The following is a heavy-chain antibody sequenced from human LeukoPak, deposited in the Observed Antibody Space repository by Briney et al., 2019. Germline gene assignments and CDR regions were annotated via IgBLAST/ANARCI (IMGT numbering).Heavy chain of an antibody. CDR2: INPKSGAT. V-gene: IGHV1-2*02. J-gene: IGHJ6*03. CDR1: GYTFTGYY. CDR3: ARDRSSGWYNYYYYYMDV. Sequence: ASVKVSCKASGYTFTGYYMHWVRQAPGQGLEWMGWINPKSGATTYAQKFQGRVTMTRDTSISTAYMELSRLRSDDTAVYYCARDRSSGWYNYYYYYMDVWGKGTTVTVSS. D-gene: IGHD6-19*01.